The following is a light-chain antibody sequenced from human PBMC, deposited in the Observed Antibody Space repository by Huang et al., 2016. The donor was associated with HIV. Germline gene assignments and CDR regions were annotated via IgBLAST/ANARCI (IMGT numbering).Light chain of an antibody. Sequence: DIQMTQSPSTLSASVGDRVTITYRASQSISSWLAWYQQKPGKAPKLLIYKASNLESGVPSRFSGSGSGTEFTLTISSLQPDDFATYYCQQYNSYQWTFGQGTKVEIK. V-gene: IGKV1-5*03. CDR3: QQYNSYQWT. CDR2: KAS. J-gene: IGKJ1*01. CDR1: QSISSW.